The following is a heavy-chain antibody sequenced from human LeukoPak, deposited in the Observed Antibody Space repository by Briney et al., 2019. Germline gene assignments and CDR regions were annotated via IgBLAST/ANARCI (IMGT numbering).Heavy chain of an antibody. Sequence: PSETLSLTCTVSGGSISSSFYYWGWIRQPPGKGLEWIGSIFYSGATYYSPSLQSRVTISVDTSKSQFSLKLSSVTAADTAVYYCARELTQYYFDYWGQGTLVTVSS. CDR3: ARELTQYYFDY. V-gene: IGHV4-39*02. J-gene: IGHJ4*02. CDR2: IFYSGAT. CDR1: GGSISSSFYY. D-gene: IGHD1-14*01.